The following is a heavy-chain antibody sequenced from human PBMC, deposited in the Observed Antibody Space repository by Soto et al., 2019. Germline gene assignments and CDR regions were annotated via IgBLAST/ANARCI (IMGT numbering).Heavy chain of an antibody. CDR2: ICWDDGK. Sequence: QITLKASGPTLVKPTQTLTLTCTFSGFSLSTSGVCVGWFRQPPGKALEWLAIICWDDGKRYSPSLKSRLTTTQDTSKKQVVLILTNMDPVDTATYFCAHRRQLGDFDSWGQGTLVTVSS. D-gene: IGHD7-27*01. J-gene: IGHJ4*02. CDR3: AHRRQLGDFDS. V-gene: IGHV2-5*02. CDR1: GFSLSTSGVC.